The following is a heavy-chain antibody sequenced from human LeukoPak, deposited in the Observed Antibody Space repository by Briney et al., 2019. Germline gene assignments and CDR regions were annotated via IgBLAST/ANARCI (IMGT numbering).Heavy chain of an antibody. D-gene: IGHD1-1*01. V-gene: IGHV3-7*01. CDR2: IKQDGSEK. CDR1: GFTFSSYW. J-gene: IGHJ4*02. Sequence: GGSLRLSCAASGFTFSSYWMSWVRQAPGKGLEWVANIKQDGSEKYYVDSVKGRFTISRDNAKNSLYLQMNSLRAEDTAVYYCAREGYNWNDGLFDYWGQGTLVTVSS. CDR3: AREGYNWNDGLFDY.